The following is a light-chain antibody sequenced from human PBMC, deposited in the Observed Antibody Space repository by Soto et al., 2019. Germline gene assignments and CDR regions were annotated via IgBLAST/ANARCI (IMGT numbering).Light chain of an antibody. J-gene: IGKJ1*01. CDR1: QALRGW. Sequence: DIQMTQSPSSVSASIGDRVTITCRASQALRGWLAWYQQKPGQAPKLLIYPTSILQSGVPSRFRGSGSGTDFTLTISSLQPEDLATYYCQQANYFPWTFGQGTRVDIK. CDR3: QQANYFPWT. CDR2: PTS. V-gene: IGKV1-12*01.